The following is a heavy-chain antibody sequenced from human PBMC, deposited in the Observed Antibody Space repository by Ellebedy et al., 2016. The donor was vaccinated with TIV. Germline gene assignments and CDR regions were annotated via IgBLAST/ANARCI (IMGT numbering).Heavy chain of an antibody. D-gene: IGHD1-14*01. CDR1: GLTFSNYA. Sequence: GESLKISCAASGLTFSNYAMSWVRQAPGKGLEWVSGFGVSGDTTYYTDSVKGRFTISRDNSKKTLYLQMNSLRAEDTGIYYCARGRSGTYIHHAFDYWGQGTLVTVSS. J-gene: IGHJ4*02. CDR3: ARGRSGTYIHHAFDY. V-gene: IGHV3-23*01. CDR2: FGVSGDTT.